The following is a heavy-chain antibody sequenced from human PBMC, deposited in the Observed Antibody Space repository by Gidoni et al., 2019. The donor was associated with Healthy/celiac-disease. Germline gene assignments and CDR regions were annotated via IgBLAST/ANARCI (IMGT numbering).Heavy chain of an antibody. D-gene: IGHD3-16*02. CDR2: IRSKTDGGTT. Sequence: EVQLVESGGGLVKPGGSLRPSCAASGFTFSNAWMTWVRQAQGKGLEGVGRIRSKTDGGTTDYAAPVKGRFTISRDDSKNTVYLQVNSLKTEDTAVYYCATVDDYVWGSYPPTYWGQGTLVTVSS. V-gene: IGHV3-15*01. CDR1: GFTFSNAW. CDR3: ATVDDYVWGSYPPTY. J-gene: IGHJ4*02.